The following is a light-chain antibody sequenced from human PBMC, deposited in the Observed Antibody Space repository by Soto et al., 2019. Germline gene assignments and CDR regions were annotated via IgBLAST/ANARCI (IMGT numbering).Light chain of an antibody. V-gene: IGKV3D-15*01. CDR3: QQYNNWPRAT. Sequence: EIVLTQSPGTLSLSPGERATLSCRASQSGSNNYLAWYQQKPGQDPRLLIYGASNRATGIPDRFSGSGSGTEFNLTISSLQSADFGVYYCQQYNNWPRATFGGGTKVHIK. CDR2: GAS. J-gene: IGKJ4*01. CDR1: QSGSNN.